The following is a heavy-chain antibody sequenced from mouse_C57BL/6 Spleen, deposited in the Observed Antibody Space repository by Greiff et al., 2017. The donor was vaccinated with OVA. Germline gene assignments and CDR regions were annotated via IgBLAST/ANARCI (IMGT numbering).Heavy chain of an antibody. Sequence: EVKLMESGGGLVQPGGSMKLSCAASGFTFSDAWMDWVRQSPEKGLEWVAEIRNKANNHATYYAESVKGRFTISRDDSKSSVYLQMNSLRAEDTDIYYCTRADIKGIYYYGSRYWYFDVWGTGTTVTVSS. CDR2: IRNKANNHAT. CDR3: TRADIKGIYYYGSRYWYFDV. D-gene: IGHD1-1*01. V-gene: IGHV6-6*01. J-gene: IGHJ1*03. CDR1: GFTFSDAW.